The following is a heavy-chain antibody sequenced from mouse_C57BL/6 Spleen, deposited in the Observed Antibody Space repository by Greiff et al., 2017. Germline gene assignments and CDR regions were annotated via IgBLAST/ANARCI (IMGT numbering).Heavy chain of an antibody. CDR3: ARSGDARGY. J-gene: IGHJ2*01. CDR2: IYPGDGDT. CDR1: GYAFSSSW. Sequence: VKLMESGPELVKPGASVKISCKASGYAFSSSWMNWVKQRPGKGLEWIGRIYPGDGDTNYNGKFKGKATLTADKSSSTAYMQLSSLTSEDSAVYFCARSGDARGYWGQGTTLTVSS. V-gene: IGHV1-82*01.